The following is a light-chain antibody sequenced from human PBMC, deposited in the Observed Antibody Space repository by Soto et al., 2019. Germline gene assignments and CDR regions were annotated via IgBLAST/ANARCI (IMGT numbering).Light chain of an antibody. CDR3: QKYGSSPTYT. J-gene: IGKJ2*01. V-gene: IGKV3-20*01. CDR1: QSISSNY. Sequence: EILLTQSPGTLSLSPGERGTLSCRASQSISSNYLAWYQQKPGQAPRLLIYGASSRATGIPDRFSGSESGTDFTLTIRRLEPEDVAVYYYQKYGSSPTYTVCQGTKLENK. CDR2: GAS.